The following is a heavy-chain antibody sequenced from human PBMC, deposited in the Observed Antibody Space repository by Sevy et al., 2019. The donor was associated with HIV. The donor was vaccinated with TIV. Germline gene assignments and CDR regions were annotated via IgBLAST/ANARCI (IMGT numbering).Heavy chain of an antibody. V-gene: IGHV3-23*01. CDR2: ISGSGGST. D-gene: IGHD5-18*01. Sequence: GGSLRLSCAASGFTFSSYAMSWVHQAPGKGLEWVSAISGSGGSTYYADSVKGRFTISRDNSKNTLYLQMNSLRAEDTAVYYCAKEGGRGYSYGLSPQYFDYWGQGTLVTVSS. CDR3: AKEGGRGYSYGLSPQYFDY. J-gene: IGHJ4*02. CDR1: GFTFSSYA.